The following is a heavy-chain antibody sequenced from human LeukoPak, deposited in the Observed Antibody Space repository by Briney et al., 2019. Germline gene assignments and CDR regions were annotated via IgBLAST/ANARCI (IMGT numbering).Heavy chain of an antibody. CDR1: GYTFISYN. V-gene: IGHV1-18*01. D-gene: IGHD1-1*01. J-gene: IGHJ6*02. Sequence: GASVKVSCKASGYTFISYNITWVRQAPGQGLEHMGWISAYTGDTNYVQSLQGRVTMTTDTSTSTAYLVLRSLRSDDTAVYYCARVHRLTPIYGLDVWGQGTTVTVSS. CDR2: ISAYTGDT. CDR3: ARVHRLTPIYGLDV.